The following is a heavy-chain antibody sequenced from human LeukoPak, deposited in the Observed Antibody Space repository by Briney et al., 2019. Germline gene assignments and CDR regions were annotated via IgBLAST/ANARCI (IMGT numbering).Heavy chain of an antibody. CDR1: GYAFANYG. D-gene: IGHD1-1*01. V-gene: IGHV1-18*01. J-gene: IGHJ4*02. CDR3: ARRHLIGNGYFDH. CDR2: ISTFNGNT. Sequence: VASVKVSCKASGYAFANYGVGWLRLAPGQGPQWLGWISTFNGNTNYAQIVQDRVTMTTDTSTNTAYLELRSLRSDDTAVYYCARRHLIGNGYFDHWGQGTLVTVSS.